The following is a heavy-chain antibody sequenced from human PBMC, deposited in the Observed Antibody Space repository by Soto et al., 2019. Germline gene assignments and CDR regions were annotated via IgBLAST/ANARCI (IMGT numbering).Heavy chain of an antibody. CDR1: GFTFSSYS. J-gene: IGHJ6*02. CDR2: ISSSSSTI. Sequence: GGSLRLSCAASGFTFSSYSMNWVRQAPGKGLEWVSYISSSSSTIYYADSVKGRFTISRDNAKNSLYLQMNSLRDEDTAVYYCARDSSSWPRKGYYYYGMDVWGQGTTVTVSS. V-gene: IGHV3-48*02. CDR3: ARDSSSWPRKGYYYYGMDV. D-gene: IGHD6-13*01.